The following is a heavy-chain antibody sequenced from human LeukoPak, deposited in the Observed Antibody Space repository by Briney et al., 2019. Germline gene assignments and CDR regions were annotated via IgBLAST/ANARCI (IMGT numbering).Heavy chain of an antibody. D-gene: IGHD2-21*01. J-gene: IGHJ4*02. CDR1: GYTFTGYY. V-gene: IGHV1-2*02. CDR3: ARSRGYSTVRFDY. CDR2: INPNSGGT. Sequence: ASVNVSCKASGYTFTGYYMHWVRQAPGQGLECMGWINPNSGGTNYAQKFQGRVTMTRDTSISTAYMELSRLRSDDTAVYYCARSRGYSTVRFDYWGQGTLVTVSS.